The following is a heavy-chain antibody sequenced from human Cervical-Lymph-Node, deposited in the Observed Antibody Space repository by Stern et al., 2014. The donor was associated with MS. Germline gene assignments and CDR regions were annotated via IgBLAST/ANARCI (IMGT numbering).Heavy chain of an antibody. D-gene: IGHD1-7*01. CDR2: INPSGGST. CDR1: GYTFTHHF. V-gene: IGHV1-46*01. Sequence: VQLEESGAEVKKPGASVKVSCKASGYTFTHHFMHWVRQAPGQGPEWMGRINPSGGSTNYAEKFQGTVTMTRDTSTSTVYMELSSLRSEDTAVYYCARGVSELYGMDVWGQGTTVTVSS. CDR3: ARGVSELYGMDV. J-gene: IGHJ6*02.